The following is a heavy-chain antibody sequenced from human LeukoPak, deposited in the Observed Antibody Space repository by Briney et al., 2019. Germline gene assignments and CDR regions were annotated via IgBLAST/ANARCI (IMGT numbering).Heavy chain of an antibody. CDR2: INAGNGNT. V-gene: IGHV1-3*01. CDR3: ARGGMDSSGYAPFDY. Sequence: ASVKVSCKASGYTFTGYYMHWVRQAPGQRLEWMGWINAGNGNTKYSQKFQGRVTITRDTSASTAYMELSSLRSEDTAVYYCARGGMDSSGYAPFDYWGQGTLVTVSS. D-gene: IGHD6-19*01. CDR1: GYTFTGYY. J-gene: IGHJ4*02.